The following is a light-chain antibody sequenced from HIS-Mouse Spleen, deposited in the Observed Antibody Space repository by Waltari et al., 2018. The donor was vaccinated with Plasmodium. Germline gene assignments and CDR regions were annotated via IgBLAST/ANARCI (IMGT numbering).Light chain of an antibody. Sequence: EIVMTQSPATLSVSPGERATLSCRASQSVSSNLAWYQQTPGQAPGLLIYGASTRATGIPARFSGSGSGTEFTLTISSMQSEDFAVYYCQQYNNWPLTFGGGTKVEIK. CDR1: QSVSSN. CDR3: QQYNNWPLT. V-gene: IGKV3-15*01. CDR2: GAS. J-gene: IGKJ4*01.